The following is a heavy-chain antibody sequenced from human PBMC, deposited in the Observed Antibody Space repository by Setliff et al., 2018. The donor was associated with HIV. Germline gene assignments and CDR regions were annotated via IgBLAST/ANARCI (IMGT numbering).Heavy chain of an antibody. Sequence: VASVKVSCKASGYTFTSYYMHWVRQAPGQGLEWMGIINPSSGSTSYAQKFQGRVTMTRDTSTSTAYMELRSLRSDDTAVYYCARDLIPLQYYFDYWGQGTLVTVSS. V-gene: IGHV1-46*01. CDR2: INPSSGST. CDR3: ARDLIPLQYYFDY. D-gene: IGHD4-4*01. CDR1: GYTFTSYY. J-gene: IGHJ4*02.